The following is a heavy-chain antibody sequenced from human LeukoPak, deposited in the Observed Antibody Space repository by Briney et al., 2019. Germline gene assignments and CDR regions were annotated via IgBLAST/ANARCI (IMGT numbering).Heavy chain of an antibody. J-gene: IGHJ4*02. D-gene: IGHD3-10*01. V-gene: IGHV1-24*01. Sequence: ASVKVSCKVSGYTLTELSMHWVRQAPGKGLEWMGGFDPEDGETIYAQKLQGRVTMTRDTSTSTVYMELSSLRSEDTAVYYCARDRADYYYGSGSLDYWGQGTLVTVSS. CDR1: GYTLTELS. CDR3: ARDRADYYYGSGSLDY. CDR2: FDPEDGET.